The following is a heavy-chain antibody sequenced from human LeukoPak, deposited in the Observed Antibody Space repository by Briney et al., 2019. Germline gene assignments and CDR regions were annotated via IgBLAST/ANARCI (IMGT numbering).Heavy chain of an antibody. CDR2: IIPILGIA. Sequence: EASVKVSCKASGGTFSSYAISWVRQAPGQGLEWMGRIIPILGIANYAQKFQGRVTITADKSTGTAYMELSSLRSEDTAVYYCARALTMVRGVMAFDPWGQGTLVTVSS. D-gene: IGHD3-10*01. CDR3: ARALTMVRGVMAFDP. J-gene: IGHJ5*02. CDR1: GGTFSSYA. V-gene: IGHV1-69*04.